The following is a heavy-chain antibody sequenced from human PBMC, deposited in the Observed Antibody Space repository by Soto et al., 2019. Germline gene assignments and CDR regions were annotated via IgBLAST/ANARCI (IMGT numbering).Heavy chain of an antibody. V-gene: IGHV4-31*03. J-gene: IGHJ6*02. CDR2: IYYSGST. CDR3: ARDRRIELRFFVEGGRGMDV. CDR1: GGSISSGGYY. Sequence: QVQLQESGPGLVKPSQTLSLTCTVSGGSISSGGYYWSWIRQHPGKGLESIGYIYYSGSTYYNPSLKCRVTISVETSKNPFSLKLSFVTAADTAVYYCARDRRIELRFFVEGGRGMDVWGQGTTVTVSS. D-gene: IGHD3-3*01.